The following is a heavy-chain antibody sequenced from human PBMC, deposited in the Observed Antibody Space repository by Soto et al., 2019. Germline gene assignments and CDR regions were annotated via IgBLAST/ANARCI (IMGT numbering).Heavy chain of an antibody. CDR3: ASSSLYGMDV. J-gene: IGHJ6*02. CDR2: IYHSGST. Sequence: SETLSLTCAVSGGSISSSNWWSWVRQPPGKGLEWIGEIYHSGSTNYNPSLKSRVTISIDTSKNQFSLKVGSVTAADTAVYYCASSSLYGMDVRGQGTTVTVS. CDR1: GGSISSSNW. V-gene: IGHV4-4*02.